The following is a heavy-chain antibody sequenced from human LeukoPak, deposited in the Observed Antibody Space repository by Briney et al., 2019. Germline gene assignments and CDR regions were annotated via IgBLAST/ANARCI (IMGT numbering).Heavy chain of an antibody. CDR3: ARQGSSGWYSFDP. D-gene: IGHD6-19*01. CDR2: IYYSGST. V-gene: IGHV4-59*08. CDR1: GGSISSYY. Sequence: SETLSLTCTVSGGSISSYYWSWIRQPPGKGLEWIGYIYYSGSTNYNPSLKSQVTISVDTSKNQFSLKLSSVTAADTAVYYCARQGSSGWYSFDPWGQGTLVTVSS. J-gene: IGHJ5*02.